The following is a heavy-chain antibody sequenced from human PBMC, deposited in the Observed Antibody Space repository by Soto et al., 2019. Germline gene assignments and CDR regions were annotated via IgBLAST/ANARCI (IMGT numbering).Heavy chain of an antibody. J-gene: IGHJ4*02. CDR2: IYYSGST. CDR3: ARLWFGELLYPYFDY. CDR1: GGSISSSSYY. V-gene: IGHV4-39*01. D-gene: IGHD3-10*01. Sequence: SETLSLTCTVSGGSISSSSYYWGWIRQPPGKGLEWIGSIYYSGSTYYNPSLKSRVTISVDTSKNQFSLKLSSVTAADTAVYYCARLWFGELLYPYFDYWGQGTLVTVSS.